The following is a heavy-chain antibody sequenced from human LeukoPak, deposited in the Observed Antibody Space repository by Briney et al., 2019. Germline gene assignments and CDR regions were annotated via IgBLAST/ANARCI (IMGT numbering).Heavy chain of an antibody. J-gene: IGHJ4*02. D-gene: IGHD2-2*01. CDR3: ARGIVVVPAAMSLGVDY. V-gene: IGHV3-21*01. Sequence: GGSLRLSCAASGFTFSSYSMNWVRRAPGKGLEWVSSISSSSSYIYYADSVKGRFTISRDNAKNSLYLQMNSLRAEDTAVYYCARGIVVVPAAMSLGVDYWGQGTLVTVSS. CDR1: GFTFSSYS. CDR2: ISSSSSYI.